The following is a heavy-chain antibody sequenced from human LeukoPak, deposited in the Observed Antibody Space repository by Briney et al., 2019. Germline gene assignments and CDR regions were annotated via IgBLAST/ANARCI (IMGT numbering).Heavy chain of an antibody. CDR2: IYYSGST. CDR1: GGSISSYY. D-gene: IGHD3-10*01. CDR3: ARRNYYGSGPYYYGMDV. J-gene: IGHJ6*02. Sequence: PSETLSLTCTVSGGSISSYYWSWIRQPPGKGLEWIGYIYYSGSTNYNPSLKSRVTISVDTSKNQFSLKLSSVTAADTAVYYCARRNYYGSGPYYYGMDVWGQGTTVTVSS. V-gene: IGHV4-59*08.